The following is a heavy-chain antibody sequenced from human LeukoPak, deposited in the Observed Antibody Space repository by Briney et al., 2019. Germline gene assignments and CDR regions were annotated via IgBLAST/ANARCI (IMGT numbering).Heavy chain of an antibody. Sequence: ASVKVSCKASGYTFTNYAMNWVRQAPGQGLEWMGWINTNTGNPTYAQGFTGRFVFSLDTSVSTAYLQISSLKAEDTAVYYCARMGREGAMFHFDFWGQGTLVTVSS. V-gene: IGHV7-4-1*02. J-gene: IGHJ4*02. CDR1: GYTFTNYA. CDR2: INTNTGNP. D-gene: IGHD3-10*02. CDR3: ARMGREGAMFHFDF.